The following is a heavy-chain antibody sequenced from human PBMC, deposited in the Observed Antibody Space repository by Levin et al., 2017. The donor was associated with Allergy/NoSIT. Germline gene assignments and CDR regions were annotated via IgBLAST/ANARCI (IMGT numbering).Heavy chain of an antibody. CDR3: ARGLEGIAAAGTGYNWFDP. V-gene: IGHV4-34*01. CDR2: INHSGST. D-gene: IGHD6-13*01. CDR1: GGSFSGYY. Sequence: SETLSLTCAVYGGSFSGYYWSWIRQPPGKGLEWIGEINHSGSTNYNPSLKSRVTISVDTSKNQFSLKLSSVTAADTAVYYCARGLEGIAAAGTGYNWFDPWGQGTLVTVSS. J-gene: IGHJ5*02.